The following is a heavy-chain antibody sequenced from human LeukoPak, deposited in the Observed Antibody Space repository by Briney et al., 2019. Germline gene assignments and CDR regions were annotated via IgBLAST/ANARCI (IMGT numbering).Heavy chain of an antibody. CDR3: ARDSVLPAASYYYYYMDV. D-gene: IGHD2-2*01. V-gene: IGHV4-30-4*01. Sequence: SAETVSLTCTVSGGSIRSGDYYWRWIRQPPGRGLGWFGFIYYSGSTHYNPSLNSRVTISVETSNNQFAVILSSLSAGHTVVCYYARDSVLPAASYYYYYMDVWRKGTTVPVSS. CDR2: IYYSGST. CDR1: GGSIRSGDYY. J-gene: IGHJ6*03.